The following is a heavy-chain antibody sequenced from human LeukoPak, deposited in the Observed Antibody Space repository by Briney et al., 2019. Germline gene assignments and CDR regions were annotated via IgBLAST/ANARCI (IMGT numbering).Heavy chain of an antibody. CDR2: IKQDESEK. Sequence: GGSLRLSCAASGFTFSSYAMSWVRQAPGKGLEWVANIKQDESEKYYVDSLKGRFTISRDNAKNSLYLQMNSLRAEDTAVYYCARDKIEGPTKLDYWGQGILVTVSS. V-gene: IGHV3-7*01. CDR3: ARDKIEGPTKLDY. D-gene: IGHD1-1*01. J-gene: IGHJ4*02. CDR1: GFTFSSYA.